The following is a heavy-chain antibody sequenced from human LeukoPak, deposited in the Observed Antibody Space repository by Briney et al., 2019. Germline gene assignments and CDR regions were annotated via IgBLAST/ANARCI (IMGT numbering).Heavy chain of an antibody. Sequence: ASVKVSCKASGYTFTSYGISWVRQAPGQGLEWMGWISAYNGNTNYAQKLQGRVTMTTDTSTSTAYMELRSLRSDDTAVYYCAGEGDSSGYYPLNFWGQGTLVTVSS. CDR3: AGEGDSSGYYPLNF. CDR2: ISAYNGNT. V-gene: IGHV1-18*01. D-gene: IGHD3-22*01. CDR1: GYTFTSYG. J-gene: IGHJ4*02.